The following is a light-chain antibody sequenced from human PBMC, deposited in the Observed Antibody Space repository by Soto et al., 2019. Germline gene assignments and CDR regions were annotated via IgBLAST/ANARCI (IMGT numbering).Light chain of an antibody. J-gene: IGKJ3*01. Sequence: DIQMTQSPSSLSASVGDRVTITCRASQSISSYLNWYQQKPGKAPKLLIYAASSLQSGVPSRFSGSGSGTDFTLTISSLQPEDFATYYCQQSYSGFTFGPGIKVDIK. CDR2: AAS. CDR3: QQSYSGFT. CDR1: QSISSY. V-gene: IGKV1-39*01.